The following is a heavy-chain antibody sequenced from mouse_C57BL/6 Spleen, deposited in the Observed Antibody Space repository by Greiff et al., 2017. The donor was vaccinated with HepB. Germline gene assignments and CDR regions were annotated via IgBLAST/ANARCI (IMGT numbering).Heavy chain of an antibody. CDR2: IDPEDGET. CDR1: GFNIKDYY. J-gene: IGHJ2*01. CDR3: ARVGTVVAPSDY. V-gene: IGHV14-2*01. D-gene: IGHD1-1*01. Sequence: EVQRVESGAELVKPGASVKLSCTASGFNIKDYYMHWVKQRTEQGLEWIGRIDPEDGETKYAPKFQGKATITADTSSTTAYLQLSSLTSEDTAVYYCARVGTVVAPSDYWGQGTTLTVSS.